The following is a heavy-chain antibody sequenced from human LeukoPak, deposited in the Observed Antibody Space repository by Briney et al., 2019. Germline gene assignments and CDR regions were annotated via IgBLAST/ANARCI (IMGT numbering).Heavy chain of an antibody. CDR3: ATPYSGYDLYYMDG. J-gene: IGHJ6*03. Sequence: GGSLRLSCAASGFTFSSYSMNWVRQAPGKGLEWVSYISSSSSTIYYADSVKGRFTISRDNAKNSLYLQMNSLRAEDTAVYYCATPYSGYDLYYMDGWGKGTTVTVSS. CDR1: GFTFSSYS. V-gene: IGHV3-48*01. D-gene: IGHD5-12*01. CDR2: ISSSSSTI.